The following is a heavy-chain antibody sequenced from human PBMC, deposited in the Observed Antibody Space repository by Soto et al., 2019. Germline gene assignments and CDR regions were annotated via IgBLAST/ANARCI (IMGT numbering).Heavy chain of an antibody. CDR2: INPNSGGT. V-gene: IGHV1-2*04. D-gene: IGHD5-18*01. Sequence: ASVKVSCKASGYTFTSYAMHWVRQAPGQRLEWMGWINPNSGGTNYAQKFQGWVTMTRDTSISTAYMELSRLRSDDTAVYYCAREDLGYSFPWDAFDIWGQGTMVTVSS. J-gene: IGHJ3*02. CDR1: GYTFTSYA. CDR3: AREDLGYSFPWDAFDI.